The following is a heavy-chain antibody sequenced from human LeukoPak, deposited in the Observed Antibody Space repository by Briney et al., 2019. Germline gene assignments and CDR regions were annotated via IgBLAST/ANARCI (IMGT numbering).Heavy chain of an antibody. CDR3: AREIVSAVAGNFDY. J-gene: IGHJ4*02. Sequence: PGRSLRLSCAASGFNFRSYEMNWVRQAPGKGLEWVSYISNTDETRTYADSVKGRFTISRDNAKNSLHLEMNSLRAEDTAVYYCAREIVSAVAGNFDYWGQGTLVTASS. D-gene: IGHD6-19*01. CDR2: ISNTDETR. V-gene: IGHV3-48*03. CDR1: GFNFRSYE.